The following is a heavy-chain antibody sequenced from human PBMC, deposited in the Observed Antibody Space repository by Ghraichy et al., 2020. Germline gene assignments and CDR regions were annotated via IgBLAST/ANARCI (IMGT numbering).Heavy chain of an antibody. V-gene: IGHV3-23*01. D-gene: IGHD6-19*01. CDR3: ATLGYSSPSDY. Sequence: GGSLRLSCAASGFTFSSYAMSWVRLAPGKGLEWVSAISGSGGSTYYADSVKGRFTISRDNSKNTLYLQMNSLRAEDTAVYYCATLGYSSPSDYWGQGTLVTVSS. J-gene: IGHJ4*02. CDR2: ISGSGGST. CDR1: GFTFSSYA.